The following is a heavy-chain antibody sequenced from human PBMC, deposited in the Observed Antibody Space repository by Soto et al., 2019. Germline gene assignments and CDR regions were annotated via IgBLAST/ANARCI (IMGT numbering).Heavy chain of an antibody. Sequence: SETLSLTCTVSGDSVSTGYWSWIRQPPGKGLEWIGFMYFGGSFNYNPSLTSRVTISVETSKNQFSMKMTSVTAADTAVYYCARDKITGLFDYWGQGTLVTVSS. CDR1: GDSVSTGY. V-gene: IGHV4-59*02. CDR3: ARDKITGLFDY. CDR2: MYFGGSF. J-gene: IGHJ4*02. D-gene: IGHD2-8*02.